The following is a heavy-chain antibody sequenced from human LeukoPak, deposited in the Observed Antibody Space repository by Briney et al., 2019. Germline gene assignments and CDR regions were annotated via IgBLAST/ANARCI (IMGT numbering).Heavy chain of an antibody. CDR1: GYTFTGYY. V-gene: IGHV1-2*06. CDR2: INPNSGGT. J-gene: IGHJ6*03. CDR3: ARDLMTTVTNFYYYMDV. Sequence: GASVKVSCKASGYTFTGYYMHWVRQAPGQGLEWMGRINPNSGGTNYAQKFQGRVTMTRDTSISTAYMELSSLRSEDTAVYYCARDLMTTVTNFYYYMDVWGKGTTVTVSS. D-gene: IGHD4-17*01.